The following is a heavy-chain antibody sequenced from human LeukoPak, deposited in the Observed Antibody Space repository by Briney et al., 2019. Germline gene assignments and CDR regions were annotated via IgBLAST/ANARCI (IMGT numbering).Heavy chain of an antibody. V-gene: IGHV3-30*02. CDR1: GFTFSSYS. Sequence: GGSLRLSCAASGFTFSSYSMNWVRQAPGKGLEWVAFIRYDGSNKYYADSVKGRFTISRDNSKNTLYLQMNSLRAEDTAVYYCARDQAGSGHYADYWGQGTLVTVSS. D-gene: IGHD3-10*01. J-gene: IGHJ4*02. CDR2: IRYDGSNK. CDR3: ARDQAGSGHYADY.